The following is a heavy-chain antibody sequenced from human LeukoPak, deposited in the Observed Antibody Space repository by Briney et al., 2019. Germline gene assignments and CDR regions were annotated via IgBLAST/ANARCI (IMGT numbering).Heavy chain of an antibody. CDR3: ADLGYCSSTSCNFDY. CDR2: IYYSGST. D-gene: IGHD2-2*01. Sequence: SETLSLTCAVYGGSFSGYYWGWIRQPPGKGLGWIWSIYYSGSTYYNPSLKSRVTISVDTSKNQFSLKLSSVTAADTAVYYCADLGYCSSTSCNFDYWGQGTLVTVSS. V-gene: IGHV4-39*01. J-gene: IGHJ4*02. CDR1: GGSFSGYY.